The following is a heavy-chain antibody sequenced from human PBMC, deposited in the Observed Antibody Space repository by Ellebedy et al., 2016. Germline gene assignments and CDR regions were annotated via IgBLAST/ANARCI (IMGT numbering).Heavy chain of an antibody. CDR1: GFTFSSYS. D-gene: IGHD4/OR15-4a*01. Sequence: GESLKISCAASGFTFSSYSMNWVRQAPGKGLEWVANIKQDGSEKYYVDSVKGRFTISRDNAKKTLYLQMNSLRDEDTAVYYCARDAQLGARFQHWGQGTLVTVSS. CDR3: ARDAQLGARFQH. J-gene: IGHJ1*01. CDR2: IKQDGSEK. V-gene: IGHV3-7*01.